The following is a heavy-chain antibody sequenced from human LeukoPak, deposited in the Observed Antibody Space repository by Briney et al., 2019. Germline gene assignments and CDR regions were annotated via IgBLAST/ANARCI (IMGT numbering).Heavy chain of an antibody. CDR3: ARAGSYCSSTSCYEGDNWFDP. D-gene: IGHD2-2*01. CDR2: ISSSGSTI. V-gene: IGHV3-48*03. J-gene: IGHJ5*02. CDR1: GFTFGSYE. Sequence: GGSLRLSCAASGFTFGSYEMNWVRQAPGKGLEWVSYISSSGSTIYYADSVKGRFTISRDNAKNSLYLQMNSLRAEDTAVYYCARAGSYCSSTSCYEGDNWFDPWGQGTLVTVSS.